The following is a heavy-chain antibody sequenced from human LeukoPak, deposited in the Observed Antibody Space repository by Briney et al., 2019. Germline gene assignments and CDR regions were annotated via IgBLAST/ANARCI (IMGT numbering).Heavy chain of an antibody. CDR3: ARSQGGYYYYYYMDV. J-gene: IGHJ6*03. CDR2: IYYSGST. D-gene: IGHD3-16*01. CDR1: GGSISSYY. V-gene: IGHV4-59*01. Sequence: PSETLSLTCTVSGGSISSYYWSWIRQPPGKGLEWIGYIYYSGSTNYNPSLKSRVTISVDTSKNQFSLKLSSVTAADTAVYYCARSQGGYYYYYYMDVWGKGTTVTISS.